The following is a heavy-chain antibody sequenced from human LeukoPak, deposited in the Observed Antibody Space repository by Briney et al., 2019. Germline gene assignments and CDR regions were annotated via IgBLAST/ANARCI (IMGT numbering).Heavy chain of an antibody. D-gene: IGHD3-3*01. J-gene: IGHJ6*03. Sequence: PSETLSLTCTVSGGSTSSYYWSWIRQPPGKGLEWIGYIYTSGSTNYNPSLKCRVTISVDTSKNQFSLKLSSVTAADTAVYYCARLGRFLEWLPSSWDYYYYMDVWGKGTTVTVSS. CDR1: GGSTSSYY. CDR2: IYTSGST. CDR3: ARLGRFLEWLPSSWDYYYYMDV. V-gene: IGHV4-4*09.